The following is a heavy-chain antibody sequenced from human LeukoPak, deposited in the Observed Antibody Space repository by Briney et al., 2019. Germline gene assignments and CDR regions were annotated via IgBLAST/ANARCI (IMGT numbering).Heavy chain of an antibody. D-gene: IGHD3-9*01. Sequence: ASVKVSCKASGYTFTGYYMHWVRQAPGQGLEWMGWTNPNSGGTNYAQKFQGRVTMTRDTSISTAYMELGRRRSDDTAVYYCAREHVLRYFDWLPGFDPWGQGTLVTVSS. J-gene: IGHJ5*02. CDR1: GYTFTGYY. CDR3: AREHVLRYFDWLPGFDP. CDR2: TNPNSGGT. V-gene: IGHV1-2*02.